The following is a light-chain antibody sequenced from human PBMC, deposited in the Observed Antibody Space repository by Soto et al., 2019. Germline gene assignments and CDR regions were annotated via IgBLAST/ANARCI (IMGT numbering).Light chain of an antibody. CDR3: QQLNSYLPYT. CDR1: QGISSY. CDR2: AAS. J-gene: IGKJ2*01. Sequence: DIQLTQSPSFLSASVGDRVTITCRASQGISSYLAWYQQKPGKAPKLLIYAASTLQSGVPSRFSGSGSGTEFTLTISSLQPEDFATYYCQQLNSYLPYTFGQGTKPEIK. V-gene: IGKV1-9*01.